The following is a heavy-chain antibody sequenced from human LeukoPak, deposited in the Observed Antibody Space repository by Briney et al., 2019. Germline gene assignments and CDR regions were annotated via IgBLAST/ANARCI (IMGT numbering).Heavy chain of an antibody. D-gene: IGHD4-23*01. V-gene: IGHV3-74*01. CDR1: GFTFSSYW. J-gene: IGHJ4*02. CDR2: INNDGSST. CDR3: VSGGWAYY. Sequence: GESLRLSCEASGFTFSSYWMHWVRQGPGKGLVWVSRINNDGSSTIYADSVKGRFTISRDNAKNTLYLQMNSLRAEETGVYYCVSGGWAYYWGEGTLLTVSS.